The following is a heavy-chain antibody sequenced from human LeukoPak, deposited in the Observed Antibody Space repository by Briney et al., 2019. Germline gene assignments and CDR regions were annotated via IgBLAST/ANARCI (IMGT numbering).Heavy chain of an antibody. Sequence: SETLSLTCTVSGGSISSYYWSWIRQPPGKGLEWIGYIYYSGSTNYNPSLKSRVTISVDTSKNQFSLKLSSVTAADTAVYYCARVGGGYIWFDPWGQGTLVTVSS. D-gene: IGHD3-16*01. V-gene: IGHV4-59*01. J-gene: IGHJ5*02. CDR2: IYYSGST. CDR1: GGSISSYY. CDR3: ARVGGGYIWFDP.